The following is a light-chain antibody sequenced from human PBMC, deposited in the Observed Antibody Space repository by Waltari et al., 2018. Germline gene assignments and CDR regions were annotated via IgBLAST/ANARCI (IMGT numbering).Light chain of an antibody. J-gene: IGLJ1*01. V-gene: IGLV1-44*01. CDR1: SSNIGTYA. Sequence: QSVVTQPPSASGTPGQRVTMSCSGSSSNIGTYAVTWYQQLPGTAPKLLIHSNKRRPPGGPDRCSGSKSGTSASLAISGLQSEDEADYDCAAWDDSLNGPVFGTGTKVTVL. CDR2: SNK. CDR3: AAWDDSLNGPV.